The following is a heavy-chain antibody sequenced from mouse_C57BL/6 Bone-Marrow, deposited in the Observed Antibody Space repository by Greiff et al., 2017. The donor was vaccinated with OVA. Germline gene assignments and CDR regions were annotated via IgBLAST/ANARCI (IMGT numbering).Heavy chain of an antibody. J-gene: IGHJ1*03. CDR2: INYDGSST. D-gene: IGHD1-1*01. CDR1: GFTFSDYY. CDR3: ARRGLYYGSSGWYFDV. V-gene: IGHV5-16*01. Sequence: EVKLMESEGGLVQPGSSMKLSCTASGFTFSDYYMAWVRQVPEKGLEWVANINYDGSSTYYLDSLKSRFIISRDNAKNILYLQMSSLKSEDTATYYCARRGLYYGSSGWYFDVWGTGTTVTVSS.